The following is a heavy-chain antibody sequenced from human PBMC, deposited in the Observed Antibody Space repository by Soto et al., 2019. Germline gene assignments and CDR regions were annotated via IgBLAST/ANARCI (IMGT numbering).Heavy chain of an antibody. CDR3: ARERFLEWLLKDAFDI. D-gene: IGHD3-3*01. CDR2: INPSGGST. Sequence: ASVKVSCKASGYTFTSYYMHWVRQAPGQGLEWMGIINPSGGSTSYAQKFQGRVTMTRDTSTSTVYMELSSLRSEDTAVYYCARERFLEWLLKDAFDIWGQGTMVTVSS. J-gene: IGHJ3*02. V-gene: IGHV1-46*03. CDR1: GYTFTSYY.